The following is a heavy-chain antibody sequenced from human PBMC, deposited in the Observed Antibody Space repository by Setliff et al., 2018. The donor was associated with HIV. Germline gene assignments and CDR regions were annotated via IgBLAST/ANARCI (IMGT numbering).Heavy chain of an antibody. CDR2: IIPIFGTA. J-gene: IGHJ6*03. V-gene: IGHV1-69*13. Sequence: ASVKVSCKASGYTFTTYDIIWVRQAPGQGLEWMGGIIPIFGTARYAQKFQGRVTITADDSTSTAYMEVSSLRPEDTAVYYCATNPEMATINYYYYYMDVWGKGTTVTVSS. CDR1: GYTFTTYD. D-gene: IGHD5-12*01. CDR3: ATNPEMATINYYYYYMDV.